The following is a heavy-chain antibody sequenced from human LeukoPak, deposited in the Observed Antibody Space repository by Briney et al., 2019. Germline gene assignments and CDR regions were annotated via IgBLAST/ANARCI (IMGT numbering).Heavy chain of an antibody. V-gene: IGHV3-33*08. CDR2: IWSDGTNK. Sequence: GGSLRLSCAASGFIFSSYDMHWVRQAPGKGPEWVAMIWSDGTNKYYADSVKGRFTISRDNSKNTLYLQMNSLRAEDTAVYYCARDRLAVTGTGPWWFDPWGQGTLVTVSS. CDR3: ARDRLAVTGTGPWWFDP. CDR1: GFIFSSYD. D-gene: IGHD6-19*01. J-gene: IGHJ5*02.